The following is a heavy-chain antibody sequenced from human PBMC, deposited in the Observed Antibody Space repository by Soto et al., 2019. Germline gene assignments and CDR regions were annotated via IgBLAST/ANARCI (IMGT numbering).Heavy chain of an antibody. V-gene: IGHV1-46*01. CDR3: ARSLIVEMATMMCGMDV. CDR1: GYTFTSYY. J-gene: IGHJ6*02. D-gene: IGHD3-22*01. CDR2: INPSGGST. Sequence: GASVKVSCKASGYTFTSYYMHWVRQAPGQGLEWMGIINPSGGSTSYAQKFQGRVTMTRDTSTSTAYMELSSLRSEDTAVYYCARSLIVEMATMMCGMDVWGQGTTVTVSS.